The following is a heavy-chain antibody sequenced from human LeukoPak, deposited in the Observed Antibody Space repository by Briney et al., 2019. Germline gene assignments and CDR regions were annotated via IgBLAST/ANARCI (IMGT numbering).Heavy chain of an antibody. CDR1: GFTFSRYW. CDR3: VKDSPPRYSGSPPAY. CDR2: INKDGGEK. J-gene: IGHJ4*02. V-gene: IGHV3-7*03. D-gene: IGHD1-26*01. Sequence: GALRLSCAGPGFTFSRYWMSWVRQAPGKGLEGVANINKDGGEKYYVDSVKGRFTISRDNAKNSLYLQMNSLRADDTAVYYCVKDSPPRYSGSPPAYWGQGTLVTVSS.